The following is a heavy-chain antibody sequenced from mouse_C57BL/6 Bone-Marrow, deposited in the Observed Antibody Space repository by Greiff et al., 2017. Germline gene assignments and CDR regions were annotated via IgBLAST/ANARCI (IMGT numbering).Heavy chain of an antibody. CDR3: VREIYYEYGGPFAY. D-gene: IGHD2-4*01. CDR2: IRCKRSNYAT. CDR1: GFTFNTSA. Sequence: EVKLMESGGGLVQPKGSLKLSCAASGFTFNTSAMHWVRQAPGKGLEWVARIRCKRSNYATYYADSVKDRFTTSRDDSQSMLYLQMNNLKTEDTAMYYCVREIYYEYGGPFAYWGKGTLVTVSA. J-gene: IGHJ3*01. V-gene: IGHV10-3*01.